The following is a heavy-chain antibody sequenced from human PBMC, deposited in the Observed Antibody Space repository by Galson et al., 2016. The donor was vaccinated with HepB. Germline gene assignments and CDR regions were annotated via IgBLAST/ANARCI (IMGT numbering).Heavy chain of an antibody. CDR3: AKDSGSYYYDSSGHRRNAFDI. J-gene: IGHJ3*02. CDR1: GFTPDHYA. Sequence: SLRLSCAASGFTPDHYAMHWVRQAPGKGLEWVSGISWNSGSIGYADSVTGRFTISRDNAKNSLYLQMNSLRAEDTALYYCAKDSGSYYYDSSGHRRNAFDIWGQGTMVTVSS. CDR2: ISWNSGSI. D-gene: IGHD3-22*01. V-gene: IGHV3-9*02.